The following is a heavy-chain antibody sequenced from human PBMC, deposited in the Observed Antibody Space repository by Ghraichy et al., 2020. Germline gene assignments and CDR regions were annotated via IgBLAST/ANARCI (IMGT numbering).Heavy chain of an antibody. J-gene: IGHJ6*02. CDR2: VRSTAYGATT. D-gene: IGHD1/OR15-1a*01. CDR3: TRELHQLGHFYYGMDV. V-gene: IGHV3-49*04. Sequence: GESLNISCIGSGFIFGDYAISWVRQAPGKGLEWVGFVRSTAYGATTDFAASVKGRFTISRDDSKSITYLQMSSLKIEDTGVYYCTRELHQLGHFYYGMDVWGQGTTVTVSS. CDR1: GFIFGDYA.